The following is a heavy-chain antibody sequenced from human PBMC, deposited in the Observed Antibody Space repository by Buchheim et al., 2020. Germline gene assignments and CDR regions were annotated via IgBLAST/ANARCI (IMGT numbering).Heavy chain of an antibody. CDR2: ISSSGSST. CDR1: GLIFSNYV. Sequence: EVQLLESGGGLVQPGGSLRLSCAASGLIFSNYVMSWVRQAPGKGLEWVSTISSSGSSTYYADSVKGRFTISSDNSKNTPYLQMNSLRVDDTAVYYCAEVPDVWGKGT. J-gene: IGHJ6*03. CDR3: AEVPDV. V-gene: IGHV3-23*01.